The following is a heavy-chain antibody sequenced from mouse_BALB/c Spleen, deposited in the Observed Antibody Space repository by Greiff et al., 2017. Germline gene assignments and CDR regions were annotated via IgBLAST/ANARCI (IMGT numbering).Heavy chain of an antibody. Sequence: EVMLVESGGGLVKPGGSLKLSCAASGFTFSSYAMSWVRQSPEKRLEWVAEISSGGSYTYYPDTVTGRFTISRDNAKNTLYLEMSSLRSEDTAMYYCARDFDYPSMDYWGQGTSVTVSS. V-gene: IGHV5-9-4*01. CDR2: ISSGGSYT. J-gene: IGHJ4*01. D-gene: IGHD2-4*01. CDR1: GFTFSSYA. CDR3: ARDFDYPSMDY.